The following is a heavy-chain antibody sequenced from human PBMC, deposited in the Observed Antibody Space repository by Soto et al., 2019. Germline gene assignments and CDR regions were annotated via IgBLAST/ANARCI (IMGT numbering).Heavy chain of an antibody. V-gene: IGHV3-30*03. CDR3: AREEMGYYYYGMDV. J-gene: IGHJ6*02. CDR2: ISYDGSNK. CDR1: GFSFSSYG. Sequence: GGSLRLSCAASGFSFSSYGMHWVRQTPGKGLEWVAVISYDGSNKYYADSVKGRFTISRDNSKNTLYLQMGSLRAEDMAVYYCAREEMGYYYYGMDVWGQGTTVTVSS.